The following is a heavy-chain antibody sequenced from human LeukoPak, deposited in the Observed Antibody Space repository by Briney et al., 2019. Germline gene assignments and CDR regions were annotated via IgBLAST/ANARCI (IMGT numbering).Heavy chain of an antibody. CDR2: ISGSGGST. Sequence: SGGSLRLSCAASGFTFSSYAMSWVRQAPGKGLEWVSAISGSGGSTYYADSVKGRFTISRNNSKNTLYLQMNSLRAEDTAVYYCAKVRSSSWYYFDYWGQGTLVTVSS. V-gene: IGHV3-23*01. CDR3: AKVRSSSWYYFDY. CDR1: GFTFSSYA. D-gene: IGHD6-13*01. J-gene: IGHJ4*02.